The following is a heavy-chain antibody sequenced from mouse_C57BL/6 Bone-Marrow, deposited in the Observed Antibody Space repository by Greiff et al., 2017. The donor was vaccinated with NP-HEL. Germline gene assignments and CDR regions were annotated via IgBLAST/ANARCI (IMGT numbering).Heavy chain of an antibody. D-gene: IGHD4-1*01. V-gene: IGHV1-26*01. CDR2: INPNNGGT. Sequence: EVQLQQSGPELVKPGASVKISCKASGYTFTDYYMNWVKQSHGKSLEWIGDINPNNGGTSYNQKFKGKATLTVDKSSSTAYMELRSLTSEDSAVYYCARWEYYWGQGTTLTVSS. CDR3: ARWEYY. CDR1: GYTFTDYY. J-gene: IGHJ2*01.